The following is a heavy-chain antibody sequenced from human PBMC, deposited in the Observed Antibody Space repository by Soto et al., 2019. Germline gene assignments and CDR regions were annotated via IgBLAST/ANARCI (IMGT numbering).Heavy chain of an antibody. CDR2: VSASGTYT. D-gene: IGHD2-21*02. CDR3: AKAGGYCASSNCYSHFDY. V-gene: IGHV3-23*01. Sequence: PGGSLRLSCAASGITFKSFAMYWVRQAPGKGLEWVSGVSASGTYTYYADSVKGRFTISRDNSKNTLYLQMNSLRAEDTAVYYCAKAGGYCASSNCYSHFDYWGQGTLVTVSS. J-gene: IGHJ4*02. CDR1: GITFKSFA.